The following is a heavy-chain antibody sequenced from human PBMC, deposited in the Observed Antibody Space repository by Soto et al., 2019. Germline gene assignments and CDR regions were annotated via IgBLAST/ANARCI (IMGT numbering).Heavy chain of an antibody. Sequence: SETLSLTCAVYGGSFSGYYWSWIRQPPGKGLEWIGEINHSGSTNYNPSLKSRVTISVDTSKNQFSLKLSSVTAADTAVYYCARGRLSEAAAPIDYWGQGTLVTVSS. CDR3: ARGRLSEAAAPIDY. J-gene: IGHJ4*02. CDR1: GGSFSGYY. D-gene: IGHD6-13*01. CDR2: INHSGST. V-gene: IGHV4-34*01.